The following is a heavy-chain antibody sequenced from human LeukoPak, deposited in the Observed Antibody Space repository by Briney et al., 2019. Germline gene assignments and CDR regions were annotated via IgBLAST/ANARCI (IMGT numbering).Heavy chain of an antibody. CDR3: ARDFYDFWSGYWV. Sequence: PGGSLRLSCAGFTVSTNYMTWVRQASGRGLEWVSSIFRDGSTYYGDSVRGRFSISRDASKTILYLQMSNLRVEDTAVYYCARDFYDFWSGYWVWGPGTLVTVSS. CDR2: IFRDGST. D-gene: IGHD3-3*01. J-gene: IGHJ4*02. V-gene: IGHV3-53*01. CDR1: FTVSTNY.